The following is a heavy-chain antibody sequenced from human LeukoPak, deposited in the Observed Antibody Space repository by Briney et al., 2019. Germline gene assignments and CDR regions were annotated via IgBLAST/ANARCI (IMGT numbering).Heavy chain of an antibody. J-gene: IGHJ6*02. V-gene: IGHV1-46*01. CDR3: ARVETVTTALDYGMDI. Sequence: ASVKVSCKASGYTFTSYYMHWVRQAPGQGLEWMGIINPSGGSTSYAQKFQGRVTMTRDTSTSTVYMELSSLRSEDTAVYYCARVETVTTALDYGMDIWGQGTTVTVSS. CDR1: GYTFTSYY. D-gene: IGHD4-17*01. CDR2: INPSGGST.